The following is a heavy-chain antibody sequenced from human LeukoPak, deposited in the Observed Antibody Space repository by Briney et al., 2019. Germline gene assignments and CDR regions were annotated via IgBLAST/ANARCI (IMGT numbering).Heavy chain of an antibody. J-gene: IGHJ3*02. CDR3: ASDPRGYSSTWYPGHACDI. CDR1: GYTLYTYG. CDR2: ISPYNGDT. D-gene: IGHD6-13*01. V-gene: IGHV1-18*01. Sequence: GASVKVFCKASGYTLYTYGLSWVRQAPGQGLEWMGWISPYNGDTSSAQKFQGRVTMTTDTSTSTVYMELRNLRSDDTAVYYCASDPRGYSSTWYPGHACDIWGEGTLVTVSS.